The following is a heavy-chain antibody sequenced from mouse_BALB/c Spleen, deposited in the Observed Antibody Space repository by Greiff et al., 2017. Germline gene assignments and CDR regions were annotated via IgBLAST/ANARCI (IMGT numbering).Heavy chain of an antibody. CDR3: ARRRGGDYDAGWYFDV. J-gene: IGHJ1*01. V-gene: IGHV1-14*01. CDR2: INPYNDGT. Sequence: EVQGVESGPELVKPGASVKMSCKASGYTFTSYVMHWVKQKPGQGLEWIGYINPYNDGTKYNEKFKGKATLTSDKSSSTAYMELSSLTSEDSAVYYCARRRGGDYDAGWYFDVWGAGTTVTVSS. D-gene: IGHD2-4*01. CDR1: GYTFTSYV.